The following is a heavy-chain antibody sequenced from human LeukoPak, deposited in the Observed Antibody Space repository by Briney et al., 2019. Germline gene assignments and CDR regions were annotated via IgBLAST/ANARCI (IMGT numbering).Heavy chain of an antibody. CDR3: ARDSGNYLDAFDI. J-gene: IGHJ3*02. Sequence: PGGSLRLSCAASGFTFSSYGMSWVRQAPGKGLEWVSAISGSGGSTYYADSVKGRFTISRDNAKSSLYLQMNSLRAEDTAVYYCARDSGNYLDAFDIWGQGTMVTVSS. CDR1: GFTFSSYG. V-gene: IGHV3-23*01. CDR2: ISGSGGST. D-gene: IGHD1-7*01.